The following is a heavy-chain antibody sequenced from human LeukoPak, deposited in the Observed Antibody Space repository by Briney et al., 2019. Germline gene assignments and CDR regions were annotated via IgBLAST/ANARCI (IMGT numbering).Heavy chain of an antibody. CDR2: ISGSDDST. J-gene: IGHJ5*02. Sequence: HAGGSLRLSCAASRFTFSNYAMSWVRQAPGKGLEWVSTISGSDDSTHFADSVKGRFTISRDSSKNTLYLRMDSLRAEDTAVYYCVRRPGKAADGPFDPWGQGTLVTVSS. D-gene: IGHD6-13*01. V-gene: IGHV3-23*01. CDR1: RFTFSNYA. CDR3: VRRPGKAADGPFDP.